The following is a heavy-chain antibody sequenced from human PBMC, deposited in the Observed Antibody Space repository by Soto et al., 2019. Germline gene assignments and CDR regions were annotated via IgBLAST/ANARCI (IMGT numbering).Heavy chain of an antibody. Sequence: EVHLLESGGDLVQPGGSLKLSCAASGFPFRNFAMAWVRQAPGKGLEWVSIISNSGSSTYHGDSVKGRFTTSRDNSKGTLRLHMRGVGIDDTAVYFCARADLIWDSFDLWGQGTLVTVSS. CDR1: GFPFRNFA. V-gene: IGHV3-23*05. CDR2: ISNSGSST. D-gene: IGHD1-26*01. CDR3: ARADLIWDSFDL. J-gene: IGHJ4*02.